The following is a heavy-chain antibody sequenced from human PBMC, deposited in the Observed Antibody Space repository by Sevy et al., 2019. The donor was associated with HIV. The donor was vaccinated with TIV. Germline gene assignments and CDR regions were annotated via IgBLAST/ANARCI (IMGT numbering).Heavy chain of an antibody. CDR3: ARDHEFYDYGDYGPTFFPDY. Sequence: GGSLRLSCAASGFSFSSHCMHWVRQPPGKGLEWVALIWFDGSNSYYADSVKGRFTIYRDTSKKTVNLQMNSLRAEDTAVYYWARDHEFYDYGDYGPTFFPDYWGQGNLVTVSS. J-gene: IGHJ4*02. CDR1: GFSFSSHC. V-gene: IGHV3-33*01. CDR2: IWFDGSNS. D-gene: IGHD4-17*01.